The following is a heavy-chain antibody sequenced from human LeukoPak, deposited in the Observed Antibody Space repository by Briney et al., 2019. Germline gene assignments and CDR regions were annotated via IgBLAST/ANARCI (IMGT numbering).Heavy chain of an antibody. Sequence: GESLKISCKGSGYIFTNYWIAWVRQMPGKGLEWMGIIYPDDSDTRYSPSFQGQVTISADKSISTAYLQWSSLKASDTAMYYCARWSSYYSDYWGQGTLVTVSS. CDR3: ARWSSYYSDY. D-gene: IGHD3-3*01. V-gene: IGHV5-51*01. CDR1: GYIFTNYW. J-gene: IGHJ4*02. CDR2: IYPDDSDT.